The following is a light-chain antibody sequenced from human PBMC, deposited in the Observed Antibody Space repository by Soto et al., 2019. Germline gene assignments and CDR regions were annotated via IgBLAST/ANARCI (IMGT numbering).Light chain of an antibody. Sequence: EIVMTQSPATLSVSPGERATLSCRASQSVSSNLAWYQQKPGQAPRLLIYAASIRATGIPARFSGSGSGTEFTLTISSLQSEDFAVYYCQQYNNWPPYTFGQGTKLESK. CDR2: AAS. V-gene: IGKV3D-15*01. J-gene: IGKJ2*01. CDR3: QQYNNWPPYT. CDR1: QSVSSN.